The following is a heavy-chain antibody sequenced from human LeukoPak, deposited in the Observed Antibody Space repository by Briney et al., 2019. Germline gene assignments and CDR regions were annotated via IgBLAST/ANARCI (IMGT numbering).Heavy chain of an antibody. Sequence: GGSLRLSCAASGFTFSNYGMNWVRQVPGKGLEWVAVIWYDGNNKYYADSAKGRFTISRDNSKNTLSLQMNSLRAEDTAVYYCARAFYGDARMGLEHWGQGTLVTVSS. D-gene: IGHD4-17*01. CDR1: GFTFSNYG. V-gene: IGHV3-33*01. CDR2: IWYDGNNK. CDR3: ARAFYGDARMGLEH. J-gene: IGHJ1*01.